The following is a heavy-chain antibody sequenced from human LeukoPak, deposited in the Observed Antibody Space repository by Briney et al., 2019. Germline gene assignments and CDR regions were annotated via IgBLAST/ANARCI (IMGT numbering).Heavy chain of an antibody. CDR2: ISTYNGNT. D-gene: IGHD3-3*01. V-gene: IGHV1-18*01. CDR3: ARGHRVEYDFWCGRTFRKYYMDV. CDR1: GYTFTSYG. J-gene: IGHJ6*03. Sequence: PGASVKLSCKASGYTFTSYGISWVRHAPGQGLEWMGWISTYNGNTVYAQKFQGRDTMTRDTSISTPYMAMSSLISEDTAVYYCARGHRVEYDFWCGRTFRKYYMDVWGKGTTVTVSS.